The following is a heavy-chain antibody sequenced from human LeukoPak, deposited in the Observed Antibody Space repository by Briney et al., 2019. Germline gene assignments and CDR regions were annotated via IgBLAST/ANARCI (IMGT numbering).Heavy chain of an antibody. CDR2: IIPIFGTA. D-gene: IGHD2-2*02. CDR3: AIQSLGYCSSTSRYTEYYYYGMDV. V-gene: IGHV1-69*01. Sequence: SVKVSCKASGGTFSSYAISWVRQAPGQGLEWMGGIIPIFGTANYAQKFQGRVTITADESTSTAYMELSSLRSEDTAVYYCAIQSLGYCSSTSRYTEYYYYGMDVWGQGTTVTVSS. J-gene: IGHJ6*02. CDR1: GGTFSSYA.